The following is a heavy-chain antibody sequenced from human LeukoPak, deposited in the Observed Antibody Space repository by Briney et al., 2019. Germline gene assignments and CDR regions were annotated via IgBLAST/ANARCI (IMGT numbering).Heavy chain of an antibody. J-gene: IGHJ6*02. Sequence: PSETLSLTCTVSGGSISSYYWSWIRQPPGKGLEWIGYTSYSGSTNYSPSLKSRVTISLDTSKNQFSLKLTSVTAADTAVYYCAKAVGYDGYIYYGMDVWGQGTTVTVSS. V-gene: IGHV4-59*01. CDR1: GGSISSYY. CDR3: AKAVGYDGYIYYGMDV. D-gene: IGHD5-24*01. CDR2: TSYSGST.